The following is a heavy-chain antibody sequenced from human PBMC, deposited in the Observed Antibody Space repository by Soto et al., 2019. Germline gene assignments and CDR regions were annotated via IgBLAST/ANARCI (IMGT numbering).Heavy chain of an antibody. CDR2: IYYSGST. D-gene: IGHD1-26*01. Sequence: SETLSLTCTVSGVSIISSSYYWVLIRQPPGKGLEWIGSIYYSGSTYYNPSLKSRVTISVDTSKNQFSLKLSSVTAADTAVYYCVRTAVEVGGTRFSYWGQRTAVTVAS. J-gene: IGHJ4*02. V-gene: IGHV4-39*01. CDR3: VRTAVEVGGTRFSY. CDR1: GVSIISSSYY.